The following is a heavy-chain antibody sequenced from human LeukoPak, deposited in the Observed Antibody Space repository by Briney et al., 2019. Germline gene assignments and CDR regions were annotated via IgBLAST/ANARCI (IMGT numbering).Heavy chain of an antibody. CDR2: TYYRSNWYN. V-gene: IGHV6-1*01. Sequence: SQTLSLTCAISGDSVSNNSAAWNWISQSPSRGLEWLGRTYYRSNWYNDYPVSAKSRITINPDTSKNQFSLQLKSVTPEDTAVYYCARALAREGYYFDYWDQGTLVTVSS. J-gene: IGHJ4*02. CDR1: GDSVSNNSAA. CDR3: ARALAREGYYFDY. D-gene: IGHD3-16*01.